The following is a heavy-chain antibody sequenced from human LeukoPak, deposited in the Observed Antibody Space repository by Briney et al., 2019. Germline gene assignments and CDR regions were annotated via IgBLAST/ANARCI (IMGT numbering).Heavy chain of an antibody. Sequence: SETLSLTCTVSGGSISGYYWSWIRQSPGEGLVWIGYMYYSGSTNYNPSLKSRVTMSIDMSNNQFSLTLSSVTAADTALYYCARHFTYHYDSSGYPRDAFDIWGQGTKVTVSS. V-gene: IGHV4-59*08. D-gene: IGHD3-22*01. CDR3: ARHFTYHYDSSGYPRDAFDI. CDR2: MYYSGST. J-gene: IGHJ3*02. CDR1: GGSISGYY.